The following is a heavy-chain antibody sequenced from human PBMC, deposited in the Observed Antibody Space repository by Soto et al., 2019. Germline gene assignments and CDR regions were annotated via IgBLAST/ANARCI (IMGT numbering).Heavy chain of an antibody. CDR1: GGSISGYY. Sequence: SETLSLTCTVSGGSISGYYWTWIRQPPGKGLEWVGSLFYGGTTDYNPSLKSRLTMSLDTSKNHFSLKLRSVTAADTAVYYCARHRGPAPVYWGQGTLVTVSS. CDR3: ARHRGPAPVY. D-gene: IGHD3-10*01. CDR2: LFYGGTT. J-gene: IGHJ4*02. V-gene: IGHV4-39*01.